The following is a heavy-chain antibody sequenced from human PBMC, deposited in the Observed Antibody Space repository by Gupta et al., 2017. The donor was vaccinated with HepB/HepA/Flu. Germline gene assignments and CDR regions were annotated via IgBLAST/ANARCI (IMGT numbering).Heavy chain of an antibody. CDR1: GYTFATYA. J-gene: IGHJ5*02. V-gene: IGHV1-3*01. D-gene: IGHD6-19*01. Sequence: QVQLVQSGAEVKKPGASVKVSCKTSGYTFATYAIHWVRQAPGQSLEWMGWINADNGYTTYSQKFQGRVTITRDTSASTAYVEMNSLRSEDTAVYYGARVGFGFERWLVLNHWGQGTLVTVSS. CDR2: INADNGYT. CDR3: ARVGFGFERWLVLNH.